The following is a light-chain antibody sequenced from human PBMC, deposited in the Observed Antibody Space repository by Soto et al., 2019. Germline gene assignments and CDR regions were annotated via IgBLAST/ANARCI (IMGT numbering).Light chain of an antibody. CDR2: GVT. CDR3: CSNGGRHSYV. CDR1: SSDVGGYDY. Sequence: QSVLTQPRSVSGSPGQSVTLSCTGTSSDVGGYDYVSWYQQHPGKAPKLMIYGVTKRPSGVPDRFSGSKSGNTASLTISGLQAEDETDYYCCSNGGRHSYVFGTGTKVTVL. V-gene: IGLV2-11*01. J-gene: IGLJ1*01.